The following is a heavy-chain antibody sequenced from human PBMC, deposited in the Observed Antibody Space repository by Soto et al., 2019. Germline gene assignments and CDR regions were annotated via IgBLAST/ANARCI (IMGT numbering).Heavy chain of an antibody. CDR2: IYHSGST. CDR3: ARGGYCSSTNCYIETYYFDY. V-gene: IGHV4-30-2*01. CDR1: GGSISSGGYS. Sequence: SETLSLTCAVSGGSISSGGYSWSWIRQPPGKGLEWIGYIYHSGSTYYNPSLKSRVTISVDRSKNQFSLKLSSVTAADTAVYYCARGGYCSSTNCYIETYYFDYWGQGTLVTVSS. J-gene: IGHJ4*02. D-gene: IGHD2-2*02.